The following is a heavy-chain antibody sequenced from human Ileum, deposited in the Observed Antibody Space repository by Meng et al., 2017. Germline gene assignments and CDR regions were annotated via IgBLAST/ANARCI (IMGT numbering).Heavy chain of an antibody. D-gene: IGHD1-26*01. CDR1: GFTFSSYG. J-gene: IGHJ4*02. CDR2: RWYDGSNK. Sequence: GESLKISCAASGFTFSSYGMHWVRQAPGKGLEWVAVRWYDGSNKYYADSVKGRFTISRDNSKNTLYLQMNSLRAEDTAVYYCARDFKSVGATDYWGQGTLVTVSS. V-gene: IGHV3-33*01. CDR3: ARDFKSVGATDY.